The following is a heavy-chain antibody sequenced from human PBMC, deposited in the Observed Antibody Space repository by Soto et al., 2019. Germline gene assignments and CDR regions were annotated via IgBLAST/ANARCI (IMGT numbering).Heavy chain of an antibody. Sequence: DVQLVESGGGLVQPGGSLRLSCAASGFTISSYWMSWVRQAPGKGLEWVANINEDGNKKYYVDSVKGRFTISRDDAKNSVNLQMTSLRVDDTAVYYCARALGAWGSYWGQGALVTVSS. CDR2: INEDGNKK. CDR1: GFTISSYW. CDR3: ARALGAWGSY. V-gene: IGHV3-7*04. D-gene: IGHD3-16*01. J-gene: IGHJ4*02.